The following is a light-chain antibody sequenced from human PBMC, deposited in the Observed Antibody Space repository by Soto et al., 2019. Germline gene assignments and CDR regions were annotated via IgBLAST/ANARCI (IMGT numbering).Light chain of an antibody. J-gene: IGKJ1*01. Sequence: EIVLTQSPAILSLSPGERATLSCRASQSVGRYLVWYQQKPGQAPSLLIYDASNRATGVPARFSGSGSGTESTLTISSLESEDFAVYYCQHRNNWPWTLGQGTRVEIK. CDR3: QHRNNWPWT. CDR1: QSVGRY. V-gene: IGKV3-11*01. CDR2: DAS.